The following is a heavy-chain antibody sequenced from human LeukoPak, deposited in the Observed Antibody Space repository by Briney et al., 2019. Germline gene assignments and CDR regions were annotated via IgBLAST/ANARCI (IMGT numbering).Heavy chain of an antibody. V-gene: IGHV4-30-2*01. J-gene: IGHJ3*02. Sequence: PSETLSLTCAVSGGSISSGGYSWSWIRQPPGEGLEWIGYIYHSGSTYYNPSLKSRVTISVDRSKNQFSLKLSSVTAADTAVYYCARGWDYYDSSGYSDAFDIWGQGTMVTVSS. CDR2: IYHSGST. CDR1: GGSISSGGYS. CDR3: ARGWDYYDSSGYSDAFDI. D-gene: IGHD3-22*01.